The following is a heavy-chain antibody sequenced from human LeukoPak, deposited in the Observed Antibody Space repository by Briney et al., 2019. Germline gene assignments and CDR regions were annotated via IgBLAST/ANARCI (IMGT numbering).Heavy chain of an antibody. V-gene: IGHV3-53*01. D-gene: IGHD3-10*01. CDR2: IYSGGST. J-gene: IGHJ6*02. CDR3: ARDLRGMYYYGSGSYGLYGMDV. CDR1: GVTISSNY. Sequence: GGSLRLSCAASGVTISSNYMSWGRQAPGKGLEWVSVIYSGGSTYYADSVKGRFTITRDNTKNTLYLQMNSLRAEDTAVYYCARDLRGMYYYGSGSYGLYGMDVWGQGTTVTVSS.